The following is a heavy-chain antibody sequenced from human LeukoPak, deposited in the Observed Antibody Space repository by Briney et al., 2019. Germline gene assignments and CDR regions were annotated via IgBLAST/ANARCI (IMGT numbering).Heavy chain of an antibody. CDR3: ARGDGYYFGF. CDR2: ISGSSSTI. V-gene: IGHV3-48*04. Sequence: GGSLRLSCAASGFTFSSYSMNWVRQAPGKGLEWGSYISGSSSTIYYADSVKGRFTISRDNARNSLFLQMNSLRAEDTAVYYCARGDGYYFGFWGQGTPVTVSS. CDR1: GFTFSSYS. J-gene: IGHJ4*02.